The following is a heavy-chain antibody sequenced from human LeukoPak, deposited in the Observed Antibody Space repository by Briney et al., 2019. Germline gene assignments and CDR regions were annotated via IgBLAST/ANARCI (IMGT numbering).Heavy chain of an antibody. Sequence: ASVKVSCKTSGYTFTAYYMDWVRQAPGQGLEWMGWINPNSGGTNYAQKFQGRVTMTRDTSISTAYMELSRLTSDDTAVYYCARDQVYNSAQGVVDYWGQGTLVTVSS. J-gene: IGHJ4*02. D-gene: IGHD6-19*01. CDR2: INPNSGGT. CDR3: ARDQVYNSAQGVVDY. V-gene: IGHV1-2*02. CDR1: GYTFTAYY.